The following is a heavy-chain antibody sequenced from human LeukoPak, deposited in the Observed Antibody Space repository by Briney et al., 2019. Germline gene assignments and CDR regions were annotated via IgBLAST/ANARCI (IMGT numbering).Heavy chain of an antibody. J-gene: IGHJ4*02. CDR3: ARGRRTYVFDY. CDR1: GGSISSFY. CDR2: IYTSGST. V-gene: IGHV4-4*07. D-gene: IGHD2-2*01. Sequence: SETLSLTCSVSGGSISSFYWSWIRQPAGKGLEWIGRIYTSGSTNYNPSLKSRVTMSVDTSKNQFSLKLSSVTAADTAVYYCARGRRTYVFDYWGQGILVTVSS.